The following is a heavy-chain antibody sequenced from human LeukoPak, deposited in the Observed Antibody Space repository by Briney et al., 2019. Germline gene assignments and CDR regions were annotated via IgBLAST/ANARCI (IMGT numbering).Heavy chain of an antibody. V-gene: IGHV3-30-3*01. CDR1: GFTFSSYA. Sequence: PGRSLRLSCAASGFTFSSYAMHWVRQAPGKGLEWVAVISYDGSNKYYADSVKGRFTISRDNSKNTLCLQMNSLRAEDTAVYYCAREVVARDWGQGTLVTVSS. J-gene: IGHJ4*02. D-gene: IGHD2-15*01. CDR2: ISYDGSNK. CDR3: AREVVARD.